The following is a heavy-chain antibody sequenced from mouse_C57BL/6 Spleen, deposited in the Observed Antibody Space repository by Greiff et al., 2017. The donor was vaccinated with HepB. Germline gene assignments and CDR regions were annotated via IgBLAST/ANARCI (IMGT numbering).Heavy chain of an antibody. CDR2: ISDCGSYT. V-gene: IGHV5-4*01. J-gene: IGHJ3*01. Sequence: EVMLVESGGGLVKPGGSLKLSCAASGFTFSSYAMSWVRQTPEKRLEWVATISDCGSYTYYPDNVKGRFTISRDNAKNNLYLQMSHLKSEDTAMYYCAREGITTAPWFAYWGQGTLVTVSA. CDR1: GFTFSSYA. D-gene: IGHD1-2*01. CDR3: AREGITTAPWFAY.